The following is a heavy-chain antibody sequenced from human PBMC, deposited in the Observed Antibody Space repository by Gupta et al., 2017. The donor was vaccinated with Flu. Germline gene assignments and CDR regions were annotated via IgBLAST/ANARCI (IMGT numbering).Heavy chain of an antibody. Sequence: EVQLVESGGGLVQPGRSLSLSCAAPGFTVDDYAMHWGRQAQGKGLEWVSGISWNSGSIGYAESVKGRVTISRDNAKNALDRQMNSLRAEETALYDCAKDSRRVGEGVSGYWFDPGGQGTMVTVYS. CDR1: GFTVDDYA. J-gene: IGHJ5*02. D-gene: IGHD3-10*01. CDR2: ISWNSGSI. CDR3: AKDSRRVGEGVSGYWFDP. V-gene: IGHV3-9*01.